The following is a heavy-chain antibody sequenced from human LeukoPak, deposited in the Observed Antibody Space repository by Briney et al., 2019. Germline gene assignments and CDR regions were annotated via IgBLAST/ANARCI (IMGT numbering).Heavy chain of an antibody. J-gene: IGHJ4*02. D-gene: IGHD3-9*01. CDR1: GFTFSNFA. V-gene: IGHV3-23*01. CDR3: VKGDNNTLTRYYNSFDY. CDR2: LSDTGIST. Sequence: GGALRLSCAASGFTFSNFAMSWVCEAPGKGLEWVSTLSDTGISTYYADSVKGRFTISRDNSRNTLYLKLTRLRLGDTALYYCVKGDNNTLTRYYNSFDYWGQGTLVTVSS.